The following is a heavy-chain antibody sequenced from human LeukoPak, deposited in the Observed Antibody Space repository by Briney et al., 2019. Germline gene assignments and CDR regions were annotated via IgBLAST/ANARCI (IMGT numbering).Heavy chain of an antibody. V-gene: IGHV5-51*01. CDR2: IYPGDSDT. Sequence: GESLKICYKGSGYSFTSYWIGWVRQMPGKGLEWMGIIYPGDSDTRYRPSFQGQVTISADKSISTAYLQWSSLKAADTAMYCCARLLSPGIAVSWGQGTLVTVSS. D-gene: IGHD6-19*01. CDR3: ARLLSPGIAVS. CDR1: GYSFTSYW. J-gene: IGHJ4*02.